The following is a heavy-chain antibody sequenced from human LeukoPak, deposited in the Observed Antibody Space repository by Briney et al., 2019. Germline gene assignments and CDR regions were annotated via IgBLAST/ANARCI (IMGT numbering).Heavy chain of an antibody. CDR2: ISAYNGNT. Sequence: GASVKVSCKASGYTFTSYGISWVRQAPGQGLECMGWISAYNGNTNYAQKLQGRVTMTTDTSTSTAYMEPRSLRSDDTAVYYCARDHCSSTSCYSDYWGQGTLVTVSS. CDR1: GYTFTSYG. D-gene: IGHD2-2*02. CDR3: ARDHCSSTSCYSDY. V-gene: IGHV1-18*04. J-gene: IGHJ4*02.